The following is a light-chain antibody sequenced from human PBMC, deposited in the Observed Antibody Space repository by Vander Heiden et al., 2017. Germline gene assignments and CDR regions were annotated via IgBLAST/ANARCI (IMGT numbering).Light chain of an antibody. CDR3: QQDDGTPRT. V-gene: IGKV4-1*01. J-gene: IGKJ1*01. Sequence: DIVMTQSPDSLAVSLGERATINCKSSQSVLYSSNNKNYLAWYQQKPGQPPKLLIYWAPTRESGVPDRFSGSGSGTDFTLTISSLQAEDVAVYYCQQDDGTPRTFGQGTKVEIK. CDR1: QSVLYSSNNKNY. CDR2: WAP.